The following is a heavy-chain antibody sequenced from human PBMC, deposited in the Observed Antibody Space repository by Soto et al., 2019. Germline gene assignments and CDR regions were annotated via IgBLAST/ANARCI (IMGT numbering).Heavy chain of an antibody. CDR3: AKASPYPGIAGGGDLGGDFDY. V-gene: IGHV3-30*18. Sequence: PGGSLRLSCAASGFTFSSYGMHWVRQAPGKGLEWVAVISYDGSNKYYADSVKGRFTISRDNSKNTLYLQMNSLRAEDTAVYYCAKASPYPGIAGGGDLGGDFDYWGQGTLVTVSS. J-gene: IGHJ4*02. D-gene: IGHD6-13*01. CDR2: ISYDGSNK. CDR1: GFTFSSYG.